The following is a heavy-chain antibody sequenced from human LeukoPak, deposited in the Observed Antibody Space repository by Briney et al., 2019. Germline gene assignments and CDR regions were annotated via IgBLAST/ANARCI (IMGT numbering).Heavy chain of an antibody. CDR2: ISSSSSTI. Sequence: GGSLRLSCAASGFTFSSYSMNWVRQAPGKGLEWVSYISSSSSTIYYADSVKGRFTISRDNAKNSLYLQMNSLRAEDTAVYYCARDLATLEDPESNLWGKGTTVTVSS. J-gene: IGHJ6*04. CDR1: GFTFSSYS. V-gene: IGHV3-48*01. CDR3: ARDLATLEDPESNL.